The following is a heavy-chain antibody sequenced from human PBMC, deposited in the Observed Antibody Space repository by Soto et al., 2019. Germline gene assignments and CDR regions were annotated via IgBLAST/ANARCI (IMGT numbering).Heavy chain of an antibody. D-gene: IGHD3-10*01. Sequence: ASVKVSCKVSGYTLTELSMHWVRQAPGKGLEWMGGFDPEDGETIYAQKFQGRVTMTEDTSTDTAYMELSSLRSEDTAVYYCASYGRGSSYCGMDVWGQGTSVTGFS. CDR1: GYTLTELS. CDR3: ASYGRGSSYCGMDV. V-gene: IGHV1-24*01. CDR2: FDPEDGET. J-gene: IGHJ6*02.